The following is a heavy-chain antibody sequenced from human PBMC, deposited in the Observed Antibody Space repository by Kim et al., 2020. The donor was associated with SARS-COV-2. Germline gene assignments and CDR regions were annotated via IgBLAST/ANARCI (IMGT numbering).Heavy chain of an antibody. V-gene: IGHV1-69*13. CDR1: GGTFSSYA. D-gene: IGHD3-10*01. J-gene: IGHJ4*02. Sequence: SVKVSCKASGGTFSSYAISWVRQAPGQGLEWMGGIIPIFGTANYAQKFQGRVTITADESTSTAYMELSSLRSEDTAVYYCATLNGAGGLKAPDYWGQGTLVTVSS. CDR2: IIPIFGTA. CDR3: ATLNGAGGLKAPDY.